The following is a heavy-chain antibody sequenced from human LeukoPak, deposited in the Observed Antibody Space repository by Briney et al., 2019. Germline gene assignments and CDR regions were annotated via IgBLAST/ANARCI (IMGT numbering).Heavy chain of an antibody. CDR2: IYYSGST. CDR1: GGSISSGDYY. Sequence: SETLSPTCTVSGGSISSGDYYWSWIRQPPGKGLEWIGYIYYSGSTNYNPSLKSRVTMSVDTSKNQFSLKLSSVTAADTAVYYCATPTATYYYYGMDVWGQGTTVTVSS. V-gene: IGHV4-30-4*01. D-gene: IGHD2-15*01. J-gene: IGHJ6*02. CDR3: ATPTATYYYYGMDV.